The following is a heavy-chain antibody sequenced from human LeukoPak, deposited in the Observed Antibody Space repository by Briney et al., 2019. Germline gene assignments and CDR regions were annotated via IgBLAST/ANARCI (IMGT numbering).Heavy chain of an antibody. CDR1: GGSMRSRNW. CDR3: ATVSGYLDY. Sequence: SGTLSLTCAVSGGSMRSRNWWSSVRQPPGKGLEWNGEYYHSGRTNCNPSIKSRVTISVHKSKYQFSLKLSSVTAADTAVDYCATVSGYLDYWGQGTLVTVSS. J-gene: IGHJ4*02. V-gene: IGHV4-4*02. CDR2: YYHSGRT. D-gene: IGHD3-22*01.